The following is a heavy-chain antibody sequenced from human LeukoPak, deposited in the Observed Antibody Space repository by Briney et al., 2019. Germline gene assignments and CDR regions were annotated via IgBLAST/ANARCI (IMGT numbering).Heavy chain of an antibody. CDR3: ASYSSSWYNWFDP. J-gene: IGHJ5*02. Sequence: SETLSLTCTVSGGFISSYYWSWIRQPPGKGLEWIGYIYSTGSTNYNPSLKSRVTISVDTSKNQFSLKLSSVTAADTAVYYCASYSSSWYNWFDPWGQGTLVTVSS. CDR2: IYSTGST. V-gene: IGHV4-59*12. CDR1: GGFISSYY. D-gene: IGHD6-13*01.